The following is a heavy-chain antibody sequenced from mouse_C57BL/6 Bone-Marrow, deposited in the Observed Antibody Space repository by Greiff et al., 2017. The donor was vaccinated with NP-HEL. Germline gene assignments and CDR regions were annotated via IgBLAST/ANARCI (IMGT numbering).Heavy chain of an antibody. CDR3: VSLHSGYFDV. CDR2: IRSKSNNYAT. J-gene: IGHJ1*03. V-gene: IGHV10-1*01. CDR1: GFSFNTYA. Sequence: DVMLVESGGGLVQPKGSLKLSCAASGFSFNTYAMNWVRQAPGKGLEWVARIRSKSNNYATYYADSVKDRFTISRDDSESMLYLQMNNLKTEDTAMYYCVSLHSGYFDVWGTGTTVTVSS.